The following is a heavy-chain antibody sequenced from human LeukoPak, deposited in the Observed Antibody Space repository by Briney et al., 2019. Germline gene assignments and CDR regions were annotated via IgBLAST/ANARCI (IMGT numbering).Heavy chain of an antibody. CDR3: ARGFGYYYGSGIERRLDY. V-gene: IGHV4-4*02. CDR2: IYHSGST. CDR1: GGSISSSNW. J-gene: IGHJ4*02. D-gene: IGHD3-10*01. Sequence: SGTLSLTCAVSGGSISSSNWWCWVRQPPGEGVEWVGEIYHSGSTNYNPSLKSRVTISVDKSKNQFYLKLSSVTAADTAVYYCARGFGYYYGSGIERRLDYWGQGTLVTVSS.